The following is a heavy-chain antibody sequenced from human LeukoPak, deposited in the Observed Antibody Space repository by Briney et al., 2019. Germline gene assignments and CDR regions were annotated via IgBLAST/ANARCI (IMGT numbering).Heavy chain of an antibody. J-gene: IGHJ4*02. V-gene: IGHV1-2*02. Sequence: AAVKVSCKPSVYSFTGYSMHGVRPAPRQGLEWMGWISPNNGGTNYPENFRGRVTMTRDTSISTAYMELSRLRSDDTAVYYCARGYCSAGDCYEFDHWGQGTLVTVSS. CDR3: ARGYCSAGDCYEFDH. D-gene: IGHD2-15*01. CDR2: ISPNNGGT. CDR1: VYSFTGYS.